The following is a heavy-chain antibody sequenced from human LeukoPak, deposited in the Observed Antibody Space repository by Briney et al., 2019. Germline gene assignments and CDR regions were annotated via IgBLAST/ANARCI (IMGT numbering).Heavy chain of an antibody. V-gene: IGHV3-48*03. J-gene: IGHJ4*02. Sequence: GGSLKLSCAASGFTFSSYEMNWVRQAPGKGLEWVSYISSSGSTIYYADSVKGRFTISRDNAKNSLYLQMNSLRAEDTAVYYCARDRPLDFRNGYCLDWGQGTLVTVSS. CDR3: ARDRPLDFRNGYCLD. D-gene: IGHD3-3*01. CDR1: GFTFSSYE. CDR2: ISSSGSTI.